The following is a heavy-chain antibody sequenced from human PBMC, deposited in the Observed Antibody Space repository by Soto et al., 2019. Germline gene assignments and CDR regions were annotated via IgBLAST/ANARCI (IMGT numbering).Heavy chain of an antibody. CDR3: ARDGYCSSTSCAAYYYYGMDV. J-gene: IGHJ6*02. CDR1: GYSISSGYY. D-gene: IGHD2-2*03. Sequence: KTSETLSLTCAVSGYSISSGYYWGWIRQPPGKGLEWIGSIYHSGSTYYNPSLKSRVTISVDTSKNQFSLKLSSVTAADTAVYYCARDGYCSSTSCAAYYYYGMDVWGQGTTVTVSS. CDR2: IYHSGST. V-gene: IGHV4-38-2*02.